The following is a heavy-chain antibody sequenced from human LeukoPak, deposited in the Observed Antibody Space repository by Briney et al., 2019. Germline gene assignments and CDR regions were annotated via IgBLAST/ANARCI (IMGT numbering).Heavy chain of an antibody. Sequence: GGSLRLSCAASGFSVSGDNMSWVRQASGKGLEWVSVTYTDGNTYYADSVKGRFTASRDSSKNMLYLQMNTLRAEDTAVYYCARAVRSCSATRCISINSFDYWGQGTLVIVSS. V-gene: IGHV3-53*01. CDR1: GFSVSGDN. D-gene: IGHD2-15*01. CDR3: ARAVRSCSATRCISINSFDY. CDR2: TYTDGNT. J-gene: IGHJ4*02.